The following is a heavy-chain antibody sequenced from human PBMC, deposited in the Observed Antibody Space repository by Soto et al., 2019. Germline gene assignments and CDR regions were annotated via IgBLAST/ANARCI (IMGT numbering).Heavy chain of an antibody. CDR3: ATSYGSGSRPFDY. Sequence: QVQLVQSGAEVKKSGSSVRVSCKAYGGTFNSYTLSWVRQAPGQRLEWMGRIIPMLSMSTYAQKFQGRVSISADKSTNTVYLHLSSQRSDDTVIYYCATSYGSGSRPFDYWGQGTLVTVSS. D-gene: IGHD3-10*01. J-gene: IGHJ4*02. CDR1: GGTFNSYT. V-gene: IGHV1-69*02. CDR2: IIPMLSMS.